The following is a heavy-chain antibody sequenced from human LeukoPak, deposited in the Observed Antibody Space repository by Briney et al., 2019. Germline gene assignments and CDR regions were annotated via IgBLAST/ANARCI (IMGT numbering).Heavy chain of an antibody. CDR2: INPNSGGT. CDR1: GYTFTGYY. J-gene: IGHJ6*02. CDR3: ARVESTDYYGMDV. D-gene: IGHD4-11*01. V-gene: IGHV1-2*04. Sequence: ASVKVSCKASGYTFTGYYMHWVRQAPGQGHEWMGWINPNSGGTNYAQKFQGWVTMTRDTSISTAYMELSRLRSDDTAVYYCARVESTDYYGMDVWGQGTTVTVSS.